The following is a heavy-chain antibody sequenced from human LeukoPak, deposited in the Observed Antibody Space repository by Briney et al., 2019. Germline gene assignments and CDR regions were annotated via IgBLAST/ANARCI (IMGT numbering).Heavy chain of an antibody. CDR3: ARRPAGTHYYYGMDV. CDR2: IWYDGSNK. J-gene: IGHJ6*02. D-gene: IGHD6-13*01. CDR1: GFTFSSYG. V-gene: IGHV3-33*01. Sequence: PGGSLRLSCAASGFTFSSYGMHWVRQAPGKGLEWVAVIWYDGSNKYYADSVKGRFTISRDNSKNTLYLQMNSLRAEDTAVYYCARRPAGTHYYYGMDVWGQGTTVTVSS.